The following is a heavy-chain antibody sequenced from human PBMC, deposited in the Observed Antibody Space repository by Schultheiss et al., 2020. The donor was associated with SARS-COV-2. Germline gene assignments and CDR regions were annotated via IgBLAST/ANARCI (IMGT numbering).Heavy chain of an antibody. Sequence: SETLSLTCAVYGGSFSGYYWNWIRQSPGKGLEWIGYIYYSGSTNYNPSLKSRVTISVDTSKNQFSLKLSSVTAADTAVYYCARHPRGTYGDYLEYYFDYWGQGTLVTVSS. CDR2: IYYSGST. V-gene: IGHV4-59*08. CDR3: ARHPRGTYGDYLEYYFDY. D-gene: IGHD4-17*01. CDR1: GGSFSGYY. J-gene: IGHJ4*02.